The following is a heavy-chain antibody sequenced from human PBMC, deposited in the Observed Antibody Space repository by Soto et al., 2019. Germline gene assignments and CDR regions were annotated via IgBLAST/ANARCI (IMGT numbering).Heavy chain of an antibody. CDR1: GGTFSSYA. D-gene: IGHD3-10*01. V-gene: IGHV1-69*06. J-gene: IGHJ6*02. CDR2: IIPIFGTA. CDR3: ARDYYGSTYYGMDV. Sequence: ASVKVSCKASGGTFSSYAISWVRQAPGQGLEWMGGIIPIFGTANYAQKFQGRVTITADKSTSTAYMELSSLRSEDTAVYYCARDYYGSTYYGMDVWGQGTTVTVSS.